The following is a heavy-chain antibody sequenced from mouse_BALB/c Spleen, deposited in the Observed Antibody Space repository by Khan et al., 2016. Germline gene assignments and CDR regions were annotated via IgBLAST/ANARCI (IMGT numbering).Heavy chain of an antibody. CDR1: GYTFTNYG. Sequence: QIQLVQSGPELKKPGETVKISCKASGYTFTNYGMNWVKQAPGKGLKWMGWINTYTGEPKYADDFKGRFAFSLETSASTAYLQINNLKNEDMATXFWARGQLGALFDYWGQGTTLTVSS. J-gene: IGHJ2*01. CDR2: INTYTGEP. D-gene: IGHD4-1*02. V-gene: IGHV9-1*02. CDR3: ARGQLGALFDY.